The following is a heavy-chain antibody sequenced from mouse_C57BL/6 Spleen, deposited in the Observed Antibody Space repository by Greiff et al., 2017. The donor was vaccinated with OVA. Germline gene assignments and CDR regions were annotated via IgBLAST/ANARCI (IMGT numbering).Heavy chain of an antibody. CDR1: GYAFTNYL. CDR2: FNPGSGGT. D-gene: IGHD1-1*01. V-gene: IGHV1-54*01. Sequence: VQLQQSGAELVRPGTSVKVSCKASGYAFTNYLIEWVKQRPGQGLEWIGVFNPGSGGTNYNEKFKGKATLTADKSSSTAYMQLSSLTSEDSAVYFCARVPYYGSSGGDYWGQGTTLTVSS. J-gene: IGHJ2*01. CDR3: ARVPYYGSSGGDY.